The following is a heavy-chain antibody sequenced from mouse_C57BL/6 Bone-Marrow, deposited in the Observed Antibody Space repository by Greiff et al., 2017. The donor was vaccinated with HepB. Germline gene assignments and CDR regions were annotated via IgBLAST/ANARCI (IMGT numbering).Heavy chain of an antibody. J-gene: IGHJ1*03. V-gene: IGHV5-17*01. CDR2: ISSGSSTI. D-gene: IGHD2-5*01. CDR3: ASLYYSNWYFDV. CDR1: GSTFSDYG. Sequence: EVHLVESGGGLVKPGGSLKLSCAASGSTFSDYGMHWVRQAPEKGLEWVAYISSGSSTIYYADTVKGRFTISRDNAKNTLFLQMTSLRSEDTAMYYCASLYYSNWYFDVWGTGTTVTVSS.